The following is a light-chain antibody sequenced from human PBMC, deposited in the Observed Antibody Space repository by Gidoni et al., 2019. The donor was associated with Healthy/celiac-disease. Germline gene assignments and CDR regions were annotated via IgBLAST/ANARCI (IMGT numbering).Light chain of an antibody. CDR2: AAS. Sequence: AIRITQSPSSLSASTGDRVTISCRANQGISSYLAWYQQKPGKAPKLLIYAASTLQSGVPSKFSSSGYGTDFTLTISCLQSEDFATYYCQQYYSYPYTFGQGTKLEIK. CDR3: QQYYSYPYT. V-gene: IGKV1-8*01. CDR1: QGISSY. J-gene: IGKJ2*01.